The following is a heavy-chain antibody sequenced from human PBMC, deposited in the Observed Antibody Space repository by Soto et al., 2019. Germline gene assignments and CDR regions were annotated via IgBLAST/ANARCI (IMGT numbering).Heavy chain of an antibody. J-gene: IGHJ6*02. D-gene: IGHD2-21*01. Sequence: PSETLSLTCAVYGGSFSGYYWSWIRQPPGKGLEWIGEINHSGSTNYNPSLKSRVTISVDTSKNQFSLELSSVTAADTAVYYCARGRRLYGMDVWGQGTTVTVSS. CDR3: ARGRRLYGMDV. CDR2: INHSGST. CDR1: GGSFSGYY. V-gene: IGHV4-34*01.